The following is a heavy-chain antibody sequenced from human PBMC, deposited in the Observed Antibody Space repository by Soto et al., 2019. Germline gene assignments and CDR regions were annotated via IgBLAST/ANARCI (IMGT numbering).Heavy chain of an antibody. CDR2: ISGGGDAT. V-gene: IGHV3-23*01. D-gene: IGHD2-21*01. Sequence: EVQLLESGGDSVQPGGSVRLSCAGSGFTFINYAMNWVRQAPGKGLEWVSPISGGGDATFFADSGRGRFTFSRDNSKNTVTLQMNSLGVDDTAVYYCARKVVGSTSRPDYWYFDLWGRGTLVTVSS. J-gene: IGHJ2*01. CDR3: ARKVVGSTSRPDYWYFDL. CDR1: GFTFINYA.